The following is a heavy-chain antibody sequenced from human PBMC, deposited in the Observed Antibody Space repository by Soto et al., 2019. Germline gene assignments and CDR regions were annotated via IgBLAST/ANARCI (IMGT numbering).Heavy chain of an antibody. Sequence: GGSLRLSCAASGFTFSSYGMHWVRQAPGKGLEWVAVISYDGSNKYYADSVKGRFTISRDNSKNTLYLQMNSLRAEDTAVYHCAKVKNPYYYYYYMDVWGKGTTVTVSS. V-gene: IGHV3-30*18. CDR3: AKVKNPYYYYYYMDV. CDR1: GFTFSSYG. J-gene: IGHJ6*03. CDR2: ISYDGSNK.